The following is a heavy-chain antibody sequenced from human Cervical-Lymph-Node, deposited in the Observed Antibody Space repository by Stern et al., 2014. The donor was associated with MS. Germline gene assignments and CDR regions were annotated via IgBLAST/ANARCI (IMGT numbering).Heavy chain of an antibody. CDR1: GFTFSSYA. D-gene: IGHD6-19*01. Sequence: VQLVESGGGVVQPGRSLRLSCAASGFTFSSYAMHWVRQAPGKGLEWVALISYDGSKKYYADSVKGRFTISRDNSETTVYLQMNSLRAEDTAVYYCARVVAVAGTSFDYWGQGTAVTVSS. V-gene: IGHV3-30-3*01. CDR2: ISYDGSKK. J-gene: IGHJ4*02. CDR3: ARVVAVAGTSFDY.